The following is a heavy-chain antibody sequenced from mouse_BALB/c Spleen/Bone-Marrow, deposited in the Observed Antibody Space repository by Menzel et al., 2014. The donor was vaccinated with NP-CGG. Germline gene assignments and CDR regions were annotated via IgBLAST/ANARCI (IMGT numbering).Heavy chain of an antibody. CDR3: ASYYGSSYFDY. Sequence: VKVVESGPELVRPGVSVKISCKGSGYTFTDYAMRWVKQSHAKSLEWIGVISTYSGNTNYNQKFKGKATITVDKSSSTAYMELARLTSEDSAIYYCASYYGSSYFDYWGQGTTLTVSS. CDR1: GYTFTDYA. V-gene: IGHV1S137*01. CDR2: ISTYSGNT. D-gene: IGHD1-1*01. J-gene: IGHJ2*01.